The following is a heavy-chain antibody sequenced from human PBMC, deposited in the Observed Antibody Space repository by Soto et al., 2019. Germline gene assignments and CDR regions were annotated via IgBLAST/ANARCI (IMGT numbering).Heavy chain of an antibody. D-gene: IGHD6-13*01. J-gene: IGHJ4*02. V-gene: IGHV4-39*01. CDR3: TRHEGGAAADRPLDY. Sequence: QLRLQESGPGLVKPSEPLSLTCTVSGGSIRSSTYYWGGIRQPPGKGRGWIGSIYYSGSTHYNPSLKSRVTMSVDTSTNQFSLKLNSVTAADTAVYYCTRHEGGAAADRPLDYWGQGTLVTVSS. CDR1: GGSIRSSTYY. CDR2: IYYSGST.